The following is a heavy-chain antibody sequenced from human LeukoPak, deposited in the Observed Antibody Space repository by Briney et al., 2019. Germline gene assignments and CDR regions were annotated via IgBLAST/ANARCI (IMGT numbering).Heavy chain of an antibody. Sequence: GGSLRLSCAASGFTVSSNYMSWVRQAPGKGLEWVSAISGSGGSTYYADSVKGRFTISRDNSKNTLNLQMNSLRAEDTAVYYCARQLWLDYWGQGTLVTVSS. CDR2: ISGSGGST. CDR1: GFTVSSNY. J-gene: IGHJ4*02. V-gene: IGHV3-23*01. CDR3: ARQLWLDY. D-gene: IGHD5-18*01.